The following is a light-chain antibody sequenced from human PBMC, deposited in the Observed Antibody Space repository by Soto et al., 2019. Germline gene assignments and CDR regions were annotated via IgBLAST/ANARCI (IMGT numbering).Light chain of an antibody. CDR2: DVT. CDR1: SSDVGVYNY. CDR3: SSYAGSNNRGV. V-gene: IGLV2-11*01. Sequence: QSVLTQPRSVSGSPGQSVTISCTGTSSDVGVYNYVSWYQQHPGKAPKLMIYDVTKRPPGVPDRFSGSKSANTASLTISGLQAEDEDDYYCSSYAGSNNRGVFGDGTKVTVL. J-gene: IGLJ1*01.